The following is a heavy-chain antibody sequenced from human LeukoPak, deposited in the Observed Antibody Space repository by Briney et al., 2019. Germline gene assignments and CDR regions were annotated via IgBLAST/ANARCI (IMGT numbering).Heavy chain of an antibody. CDR3: ARVPRLSQWLMRYFDL. CDR2: IYYSGST. Sequence: EPSETLSLTCTVSGGSISRSNSYWGWIRQPPGKGLEWIGSIYYSGSTYYNPSLKSRVTISVDTSKNQFSLKLSSVTAADTAVYYCARVPRLSQWLMRYFDLWGRGTLVTVSS. V-gene: IGHV4-39*07. J-gene: IGHJ2*01. CDR1: GGSISRSNSY. D-gene: IGHD6-19*01.